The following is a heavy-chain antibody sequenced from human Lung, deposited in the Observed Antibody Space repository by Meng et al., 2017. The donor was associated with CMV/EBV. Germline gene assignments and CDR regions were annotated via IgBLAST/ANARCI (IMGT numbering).Heavy chain of an antibody. CDR1: GVSISSNIR. J-gene: IGHJ4*02. V-gene: IGHV4-4*02. CDR2: IDDSGST. CDR3: ARGKQDAWELLAY. D-gene: IGHD1-26*01. Sequence: QVPRRESRPDPVKPSGSLSLPCGVSGVSISSNIRWTWVRQPPGKGLEWIGDIDDSGSTNYNPSLNSRISISLDKSKNHFSLKVNSVTAADTAVYYCARGKQDAWELLAYWGQGALVTVAS.